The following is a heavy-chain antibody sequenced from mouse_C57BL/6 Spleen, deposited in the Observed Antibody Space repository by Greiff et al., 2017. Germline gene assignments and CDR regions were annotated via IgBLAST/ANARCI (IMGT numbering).Heavy chain of an antibody. CDR2: ISSGSSTI. J-gene: IGHJ2*01. Sequence: EVQLVESGGGLVKPGGSLKLSCAASGFTFSDYGMHWVRQAPEKGLEWVAYISSGSSTIYYADTMKGRFTISRDNAENTLFLQMTSLRSEDTAMYYCATGTGGYFDYWGQSTTLTVSS. D-gene: IGHD3-3*01. CDR3: ATGTGGYFDY. V-gene: IGHV5-17*01. CDR1: GFTFSDYG.